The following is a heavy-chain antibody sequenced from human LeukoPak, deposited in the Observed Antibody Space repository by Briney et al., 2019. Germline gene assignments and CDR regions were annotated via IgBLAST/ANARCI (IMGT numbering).Heavy chain of an antibody. Sequence: EASVKVSCKASGYTFTGYYMHWVRQAPGQGLEWMGWINPNSGGTNYAQKFQGRVTMTRDTSISTAYMELSRLRSDDTAVYFCAAGHLGSYAENYFDYWGQGTLVTVSS. CDR2: INPNSGGT. J-gene: IGHJ4*02. V-gene: IGHV1-2*02. CDR3: AAGHLGSYAENYFDY. CDR1: GYTFTGYY. D-gene: IGHD1-26*01.